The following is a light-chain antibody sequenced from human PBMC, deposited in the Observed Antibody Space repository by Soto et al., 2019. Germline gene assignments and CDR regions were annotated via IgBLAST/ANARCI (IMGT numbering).Light chain of an antibody. V-gene: IGLV2-14*01. J-gene: IGLJ1*01. CDR2: EVS. Sequence: QSALTQPASVSGSPGQSITISCTGTSSDVGGYNYVSWYQQHPGKAPKLMIYEVSNRPSGVSNRFSGSKSGNTASLTISGLQAEDEADYYCISCTSRSTRDYVFGSGTKLPVL. CDR3: ISCTSRSTRDYV. CDR1: SSDVGGYNY.